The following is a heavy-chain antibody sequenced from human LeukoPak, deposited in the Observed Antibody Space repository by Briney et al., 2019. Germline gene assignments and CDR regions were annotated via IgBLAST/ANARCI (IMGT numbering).Heavy chain of an antibody. CDR1: AGSIINNAYY. Sequence: SETLSLTCTVSAGSIINNAYYWAWIRQPPGKGLEWIGSIYYSESTHYNPSLKSRLTISVDTSKNQFSLNLNSVTAADTAVYYCARNETTGLQRTPYYHSYVDVWGKGTTVPVSS. CDR3: ARNETTGLQRTPYYHSYVDV. J-gene: IGHJ6*03. CDR2: IYYSEST. D-gene: IGHD4-11*01. V-gene: IGHV4-39*01.